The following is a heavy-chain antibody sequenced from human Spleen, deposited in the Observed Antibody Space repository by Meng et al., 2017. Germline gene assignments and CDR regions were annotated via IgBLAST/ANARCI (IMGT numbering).Heavy chain of an antibody. CDR1: GGSISSSSYY. V-gene: IGHV4-39*07. D-gene: IGHD3-16*01. CDR2: IFFCGST. Sequence: SETLSLTCTVSGGSISSSSYYWGWIRQPPGKGLEWIGSIFFCGSTYYNPSLKSRVTISVDTSKNQFSLKLSSVTAADTAVYYCARDTIMMGFDYWGQGTLVTVSS. CDR3: ARDTIMMGFDY. J-gene: IGHJ4*02.